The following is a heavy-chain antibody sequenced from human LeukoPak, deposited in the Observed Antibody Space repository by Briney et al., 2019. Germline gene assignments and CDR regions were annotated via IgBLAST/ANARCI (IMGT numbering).Heavy chain of an antibody. V-gene: IGHV3-30*02. CDR3: AKDHKYHRIAARLDDAFDI. Sequence: PGGSLRLSCAASGFTFSSYCMHWVRQAPGKGLEWVAFIRYDGSNKYYADSVKGRFTISRDNSKNTLYLQMNSLRAEDTAVYYCAKDHKYHRIAARLDDAFDIWGQGTMVTVSS. CDR2: IRYDGSNK. D-gene: IGHD6-6*01. CDR1: GFTFSSYC. J-gene: IGHJ3*02.